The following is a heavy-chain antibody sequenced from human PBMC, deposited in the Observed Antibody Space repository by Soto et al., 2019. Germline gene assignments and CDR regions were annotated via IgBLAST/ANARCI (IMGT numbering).Heavy chain of an antibody. Sequence: PGGSLRLSCAASGFTFSSYSMNWVRQAPGKGLEWVSSISSSSSYIYYADSVKGRFTISRDNAKNSLYLQMNSLRAEDTAVYYCAREDLGSGSYYKRAFDIWGQGTMVTVSS. J-gene: IGHJ3*02. CDR1: GFTFSSYS. D-gene: IGHD3-10*01. CDR2: ISSSSSYI. CDR3: AREDLGSGSYYKRAFDI. V-gene: IGHV3-21*01.